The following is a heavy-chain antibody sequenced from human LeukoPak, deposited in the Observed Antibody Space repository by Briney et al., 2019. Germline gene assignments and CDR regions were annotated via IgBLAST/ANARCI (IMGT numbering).Heavy chain of an antibody. CDR1: GYTFTGYY. CDR3: ARDSYYYDSSGYYYYFDY. D-gene: IGHD3-22*01. Sequence: ASVKVSCKASGYTFTGYYLHWVRQAPGQGLEWMGRITPNSGVTNYAQKFQGRVTMTRDTSISTAYMELSRLRSDDTAVYYCARDSYYYDSSGYYYYFDYWGQGTLVTVSS. CDR2: ITPNSGVT. V-gene: IGHV1-2*06. J-gene: IGHJ4*02.